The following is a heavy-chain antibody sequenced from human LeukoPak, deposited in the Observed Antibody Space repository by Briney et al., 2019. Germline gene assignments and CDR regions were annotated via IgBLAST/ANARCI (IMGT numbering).Heavy chain of an antibody. CDR3: AKGIAAAGSPLAADY. CDR2: ISYDGSNK. D-gene: IGHD6-13*01. V-gene: IGHV3-30-3*01. CDR1: GFTFSSYA. J-gene: IGHJ4*02. Sequence: GRSLRLSCAASGFTFSSYAMHWVRQAPGKGLEWVAVISYDGSNKYYADSVKGRFTISRDNSKNTLYLQMNSLRAEDTAVYYCAKGIAAAGSPLAADYWGQGTLVTVSS.